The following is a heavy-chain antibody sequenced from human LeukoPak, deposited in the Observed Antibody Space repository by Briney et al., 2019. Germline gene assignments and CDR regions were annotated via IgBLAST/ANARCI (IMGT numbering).Heavy chain of an antibody. CDR3: ARDITMVRGVIGIHWFDP. V-gene: IGHV4-61*02. Sequence: PSETLSLTCTVSGGSISSGSYYWSWIRQPAGKGLEWIGRIYTSGSTNYNPSLKSRVTISVDTSKNQFSLKLSSVTAADTAVYYCARDITMVRGVIGIHWFDPWGQGTLVTVSS. J-gene: IGHJ5*02. CDR2: IYTSGST. D-gene: IGHD3-10*01. CDR1: GGSISSGSYY.